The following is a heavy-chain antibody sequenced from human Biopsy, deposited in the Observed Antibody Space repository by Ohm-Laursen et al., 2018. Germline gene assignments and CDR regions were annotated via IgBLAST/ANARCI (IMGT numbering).Heavy chain of an antibody. Sequence: SETASCQPSGYTFSSSGINWVRQAPGQGLEWLGWISIYKGNTNYAQNLQGRVTMTTDASTSTAYMELRSLRSDDTAVYYCARGGTLVVVPTAVLHSFDIWGQGTMVIVSS. CDR2: ISIYKGNT. D-gene: IGHD2-2*01. V-gene: IGHV1-18*01. CDR1: GYTFSSSG. CDR3: ARGGTLVVVPTAVLHSFDI. J-gene: IGHJ3*02.